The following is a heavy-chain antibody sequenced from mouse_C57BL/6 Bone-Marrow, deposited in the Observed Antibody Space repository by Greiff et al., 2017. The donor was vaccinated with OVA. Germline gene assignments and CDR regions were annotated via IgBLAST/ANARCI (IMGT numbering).Heavy chain of an antibody. CDR2: IHPNSGST. J-gene: IGHJ3*01. Sequence: VQLQQPGAELVKPGASVKLSCKASGYTFTSYWMHWVKQRPGQGLEWIGMIHPNSGSTNYNEKFKSKATLTVDKSSSTAYMQLSSLTSEDSAVYYCARWDYGSSYWFAYWGQGTLVTVSA. D-gene: IGHD1-1*01. CDR3: ARWDYGSSYWFAY. CDR1: GYTFTSYW. V-gene: IGHV1-64*01.